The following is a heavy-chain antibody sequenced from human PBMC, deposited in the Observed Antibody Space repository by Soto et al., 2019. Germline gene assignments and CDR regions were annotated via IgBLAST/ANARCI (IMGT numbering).Heavy chain of an antibody. V-gene: IGHV1-69*01. CDR1: GGTFSTYT. CDR3: GGSQDSSGYWNNCFDP. J-gene: IGHJ5*02. Sequence: QVQLVQSGAEVKKPGSSVKVSCKASGGTFSTYTITWVRQAPGQGLEWMGGIIPIFGTANYPQKFQGRVTITADESTSTAYMEMRSLRSEDTAVYYCGGSQDSSGYWNNCFDPWGQGTLVTVSS. CDR2: IIPIFGTA. D-gene: IGHD3-22*01.